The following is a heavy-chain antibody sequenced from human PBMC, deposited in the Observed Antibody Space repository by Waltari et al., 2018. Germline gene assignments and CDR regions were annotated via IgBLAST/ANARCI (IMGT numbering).Heavy chain of an antibody. V-gene: IGHV3-33*06. CDR2: IWYDGSNK. Sequence: QVQLVESGGGVVQPGRSLRLSCAASGFTFSSYGMHWVRQAPGKGLEWVAVIWYDGSNKYYADSVKGRFTISRDNSKNTLYLQMNSLRAEDTAVYYCAKAPIAVAVYWGQGTLVTVSS. D-gene: IGHD6-19*01. J-gene: IGHJ4*02. CDR3: AKAPIAVAVY. CDR1: GFTFSSYG.